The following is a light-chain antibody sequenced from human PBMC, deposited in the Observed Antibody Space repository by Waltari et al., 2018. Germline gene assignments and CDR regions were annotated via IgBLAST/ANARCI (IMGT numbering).Light chain of an antibody. Sequence: IMLTQSPGTLSLSPGERATLSCRARQSINPFLAWYQQRPGQAPRLLIYATSSRSTGIPDRFSGSGSGTDFSLTISRLEPEDFAVYFCQHYVRLPATFGQGTKVEIK. CDR3: QHYVRLPAT. CDR2: ATS. J-gene: IGKJ1*01. CDR1: QSINPF. V-gene: IGKV3-20*01.